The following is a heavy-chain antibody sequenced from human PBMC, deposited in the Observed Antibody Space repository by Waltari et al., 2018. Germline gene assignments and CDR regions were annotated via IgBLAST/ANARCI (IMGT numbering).Heavy chain of an antibody. CDR1: AFNFGTSS. Sequence: EVQLLESGGGLVQPGGSLRLSCAASAFNFGTSSMSWVRQTPGKGLEWVSSNNSDGGFTPYADSVKGRFTISRDNSRNTLFLQMNSLRAEDTAVYYCAKGAQTAWFDPWGQGTLVTVSS. CDR3: AKGAQTAWFDP. J-gene: IGHJ5*02. V-gene: IGHV3-23*01. CDR2: NNSDGGFT.